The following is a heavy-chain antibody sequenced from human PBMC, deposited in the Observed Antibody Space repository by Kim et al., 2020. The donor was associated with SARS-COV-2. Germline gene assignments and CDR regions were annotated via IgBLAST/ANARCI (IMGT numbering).Heavy chain of an antibody. CDR1: GGSISSASYY. D-gene: IGHD1-1*01. CDR2: LYYSGST. Sequence: SETLSLTCTVSGGSISSASYYWGWIRQPPGMGLEWIGNLYYSGSTYYSPSLKSRVTISVDTSKNQFSLKLSSVTAADTAVYYCASGSLEGGNYYGMDVWGQGTTVTVSS. CDR3: ASGSLEGGNYYGMDV. V-gene: IGHV4-39*07. J-gene: IGHJ6*02.